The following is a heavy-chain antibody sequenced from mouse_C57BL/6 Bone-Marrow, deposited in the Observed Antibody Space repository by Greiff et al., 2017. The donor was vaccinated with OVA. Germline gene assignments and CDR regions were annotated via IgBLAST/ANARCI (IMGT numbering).Heavy chain of an antibody. CDR2: INSNNGGT. V-gene: IGHV1-18*01. CDR3: ARGGYYDYDGGAWFAY. D-gene: IGHD2-4*01. Sequence: EVKLVESGPELAKPGASVKIPCKASGYTFTDYNMDWVKQSHGKSLEWIGDINSNNGGTIYNQKFKGKATLTVDTSSSTAYMELRSLTSEDTAVYYCARGGYYDYDGGAWFAYWGQGTLVTVSA. J-gene: IGHJ3*01. CDR1: GYTFTDYN.